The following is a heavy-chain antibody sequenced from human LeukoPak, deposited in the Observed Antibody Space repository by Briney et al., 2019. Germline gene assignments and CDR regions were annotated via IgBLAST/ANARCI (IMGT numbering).Heavy chain of an antibody. CDR2: IYHSGST. CDR3: ARASGYFDY. J-gene: IGHJ4*02. Sequence: SQTLSLTCAVSGGSISSGGYSWSWIRQPPGKGLEWIGYIYHSGSTYYNPSLKSRVTISVDRSKNQFSLKLCSVTAADTAVYYCARASGYFDYWGQGTLVTVSS. D-gene: IGHD6-19*01. CDR1: GGSISSGGYS. V-gene: IGHV4-30-2*01.